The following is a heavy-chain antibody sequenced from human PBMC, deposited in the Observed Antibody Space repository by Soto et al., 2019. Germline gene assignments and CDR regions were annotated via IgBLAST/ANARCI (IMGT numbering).Heavy chain of an antibody. CDR3: ASPRQGNYDFLSGYYALDY. Sequence: KSSETLSLTCTVSGASISSSRSYWGWVRQPPGKGLEWIVSFYYTGGTYSTYYNPSLKSRVTISVDTSKSQFSLNLRSVTAADTAVYYCASPRQGNYDFLSGYYALDYWGQGTLVTVYS. D-gene: IGHD3-3*01. V-gene: IGHV4-39*01. CDR1: GASISSSRSY. J-gene: IGHJ4*02. CDR2: FYYTGGT.